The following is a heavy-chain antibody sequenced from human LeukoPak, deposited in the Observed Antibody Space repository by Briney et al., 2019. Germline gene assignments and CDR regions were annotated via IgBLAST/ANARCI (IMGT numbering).Heavy chain of an antibody. CDR3: ATMGATNFDH. CDR2: INPNSGGT. V-gene: IGHV1-2*02. D-gene: IGHD1-26*01. CDR1: GYTYTDYY. Sequence: ASVKVLCKASGYTYTDYYIHWVRQAPGQGLEWLGWINPNSGGTHYAQKFQDRVIMTRDTSIRTAYMEVSRLGSDDTAEYYCATMGATNFDHWGQGTLVTVSS. J-gene: IGHJ4*02.